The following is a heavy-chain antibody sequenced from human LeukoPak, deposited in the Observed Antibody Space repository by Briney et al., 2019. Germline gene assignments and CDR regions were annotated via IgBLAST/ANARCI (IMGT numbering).Heavy chain of an antibody. CDR2: IIPILGIA. CDR3: ARRCSRGNWFDP. V-gene: IGHV1-69*04. Sequence: GSSVKVSCKASGGTFSSYAISWVRQAPGQGLEWMGRIIPILGIANYAQKFQGRVTITADKSTSTAYMELSSLRSEDTAVYYCARRCSRGNWFDPWGQGTLVTVSS. CDR1: GGTFSSYA. D-gene: IGHD2-2*01. J-gene: IGHJ5*02.